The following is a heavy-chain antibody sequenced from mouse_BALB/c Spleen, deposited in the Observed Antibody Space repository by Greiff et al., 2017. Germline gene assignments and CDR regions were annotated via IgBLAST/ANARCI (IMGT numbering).Heavy chain of an antibody. Sequence: VQRVESGAELARPGASVKLSCKASGYTFTSYWMQWVKQRPGQGLEWIGAIYPGDGDTRYTQKFKGKATLTADKSSSTAYMQLSSLASEDSAVYYCARERAATGGYAMDYWGQGTSVTVSS. CDR2: IYPGDGDT. D-gene: IGHD1-2*01. CDR1: GYTFTSYW. CDR3: ARERAATGGYAMDY. V-gene: IGHV1-87*01. J-gene: IGHJ4*01.